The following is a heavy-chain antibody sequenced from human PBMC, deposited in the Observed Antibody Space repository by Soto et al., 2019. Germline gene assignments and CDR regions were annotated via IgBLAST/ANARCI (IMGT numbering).Heavy chain of an antibody. V-gene: IGHV1-69*04. CDR1: GGTFSSYT. D-gene: IGHD3-10*01. J-gene: IGHJ4*02. CDR3: ARDIVFLRFGEEMRFLLF. Sequence: GASVKVSCKASGGTFSSYTISWVRQAPGQGLEWMGRIIPILGIANYAQKFQGRVTITADKSTSTAYMELSSLRSEDTAVYYCARDIVFLRFGEEMRFLLFWCQGILV. CDR2: IIPILGIA.